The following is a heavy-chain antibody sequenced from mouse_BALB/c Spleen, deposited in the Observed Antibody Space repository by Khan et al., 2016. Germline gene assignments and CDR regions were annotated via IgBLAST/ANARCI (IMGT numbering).Heavy chain of an antibody. CDR1: GFTFSNYR. Sequence: VQLLETGGGLVRPGNSLKLSCVISGFTFSNYRMHWLRQPPGKRLEWIAVIAVKSDNFGANDADSVQGRFTISSDESKNSVYLQMNRLREEDTATYYCSRSMVTAFFDYWGQGTPLTVSS. CDR2: IAVKSDNFGA. CDR3: SRSMVTAFFDY. J-gene: IGHJ2*01. V-gene: IGHV13-2*02. D-gene: IGHD2-2*01.